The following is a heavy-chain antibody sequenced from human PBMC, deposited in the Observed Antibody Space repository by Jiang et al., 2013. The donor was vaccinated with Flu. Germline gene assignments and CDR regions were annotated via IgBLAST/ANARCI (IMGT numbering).Heavy chain of an antibody. CDR2: TYYRSKWYN. V-gene: IGHV6-1*01. CDR1: GDSVSSNGVA. CDR3: ASNLVDIVATDARGGWFDP. J-gene: IGHJ5*02. Sequence: QTLSLTCAISGDSVSSNGVAWNWIRQSPSRGLEWLGRTYYRSKWYNDSALSEKSRITINPDTSKNQFSLQLNSVTPEDTAVYYCASNLVDIVATDARGGWFDPWGQGTLVTVSS. D-gene: IGHD5-12*01.